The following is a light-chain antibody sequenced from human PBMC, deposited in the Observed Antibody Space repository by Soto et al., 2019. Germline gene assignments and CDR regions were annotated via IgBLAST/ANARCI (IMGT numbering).Light chain of an antibody. V-gene: IGLV2-14*01. Sequence: QSVLTQPPSASGTPGQRVTISCTGTSSDVGAYNYVSWYQQHPGTAPTLMIYEVSNRPSGVSDRFSGSRSGNTASLTISGLQAEDESDYYCISYTSSSTWVFGGGTKVTVL. CDR2: EVS. CDR1: SSDVGAYNY. J-gene: IGLJ3*02. CDR3: ISYTSSSTWV.